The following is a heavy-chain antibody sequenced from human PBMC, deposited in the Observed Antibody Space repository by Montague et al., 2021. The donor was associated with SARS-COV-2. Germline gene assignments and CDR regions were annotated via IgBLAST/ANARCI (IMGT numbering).Heavy chain of an antibody. V-gene: IGHV4-59*08. Sequence: SETLSLTCTVSGGSITNDDWSWIRRPPGKGLEWIVSIFQNGETDXXPSLKSRVIISVDTSKSQFSLKVTSVTAADTAVYYCARYYERSLDVWGKGTTVTFSS. CDR2: IFQNGET. J-gene: IGHJ6*04. D-gene: IGHD3-22*01. CDR1: GGSITNDD. CDR3: ARYYERSLDV.